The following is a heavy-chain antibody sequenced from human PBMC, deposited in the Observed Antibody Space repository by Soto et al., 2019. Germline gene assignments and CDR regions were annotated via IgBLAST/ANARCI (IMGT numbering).Heavy chain of an antibody. J-gene: IGHJ4*02. CDR2: ISGSGDNT. Sequence: EVQLLESGGGLVQRGGSLRLSCAASKFIFSTYAMTWVRQAPGKGLEWVSDISGSGDNTYYADSVKGRFTISRDNSKSTLYLQMNSLRAEDTAVYYCAKDMVHCTGTRCARYFEKWGRGTLVTVSS. CDR1: KFIFSTYA. V-gene: IGHV3-23*01. D-gene: IGHD2-8*02. CDR3: AKDMVHCTGTRCARYFEK.